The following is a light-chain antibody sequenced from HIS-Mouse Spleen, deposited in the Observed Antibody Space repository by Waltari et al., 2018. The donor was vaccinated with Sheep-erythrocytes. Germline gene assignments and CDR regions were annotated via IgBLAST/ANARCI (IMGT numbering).Light chain of an antibody. CDR3: QAWDSSTAWV. CDR2: QDS. CDR1: NLGDKY. J-gene: IGLJ3*02. V-gene: IGLV3-1*01. Sequence: SYELTQPPSVSVSPGQTASITCPGDNLGDKYACCYQQKPGQSPVLVIYQDSKRPSGIPERFSGSNSGNTATLTISGTQAMDEADYYCQAWDSSTAWVFGGGTKLTVL.